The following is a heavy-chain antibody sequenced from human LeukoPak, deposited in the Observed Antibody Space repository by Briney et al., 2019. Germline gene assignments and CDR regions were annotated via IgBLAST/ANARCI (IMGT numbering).Heavy chain of an antibody. CDR1: GGSFSGCY. J-gene: IGHJ1*01. D-gene: IGHD3-22*01. CDR2: INHSGST. CDR3: ALGDYDSSGYYLAEYFQH. Sequence: PSETLSLTCAVYGGSFSGCYWSWLRQPPGKGLEWIGEINHSGSTNYNPSLKSRVTMSVDTSKNQFSLKLSSVTAADTAVYYCALGDYDSSGYYLAEYFQHWGQGTLVTVSS. V-gene: IGHV4-34*01.